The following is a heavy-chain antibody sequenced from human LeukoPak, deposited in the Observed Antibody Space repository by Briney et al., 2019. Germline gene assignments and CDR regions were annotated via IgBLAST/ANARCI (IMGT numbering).Heavy chain of an antibody. D-gene: IGHD2-2*01. CDR1: GGSISSSNW. CDR3: ARDPALDY. J-gene: IGHJ4*02. Sequence: KPSETLSLTCAVSGGSISSSNWWTWVRQPPGKGLEWIGYIYYSGGTNYNPSLKSRVTISVDTSKNQFSLKLSSVTAADTAVYYCARDPALDYWGQGTLVTVSS. V-gene: IGHV4-4*02. CDR2: IYYSGGT.